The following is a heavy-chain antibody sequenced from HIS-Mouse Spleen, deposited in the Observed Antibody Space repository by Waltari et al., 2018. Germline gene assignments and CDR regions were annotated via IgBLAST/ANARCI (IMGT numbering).Heavy chain of an antibody. V-gene: IGHV4-39*07. J-gene: IGHJ2*01. CDR1: GGSISSSSYY. CDR3: AREIPYSSSWYDWYFDL. CDR2: IYYSGRT. D-gene: IGHD6-13*01. Sequence: QLQLQESGPGLVKPSETLSLTCTVSGGSISSSSYYWGWIRKPPGKGLEWIGSIYYSGRTYYNPALKSRVTISVDTSKNQFSRKLSSVTAADTAVYYCAREIPYSSSWYDWYFDLWGRGTLVTVSS.